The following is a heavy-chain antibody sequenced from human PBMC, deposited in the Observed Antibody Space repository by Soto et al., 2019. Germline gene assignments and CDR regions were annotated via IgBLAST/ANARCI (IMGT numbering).Heavy chain of an antibody. V-gene: IGHV3-48*01. CDR3: AKYPYSSGYYPFDH. CDR1: GFTVSSYS. J-gene: IGHJ4*02. D-gene: IGHD6-19*01. CDR2: ITATGSAV. Sequence: GGSLRLSCAASGFTVSSYSMNWVRQAPGKGLEWVSSITATGSAVYFADSVKGRSTISRDNANNSLYLQMNSLRAEDTAVYYCAKYPYSSGYYPFDHWGQGTLVTVSS.